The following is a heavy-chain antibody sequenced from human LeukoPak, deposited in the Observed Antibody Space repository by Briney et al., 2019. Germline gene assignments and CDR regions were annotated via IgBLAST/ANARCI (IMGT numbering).Heavy chain of an antibody. Sequence: SETPSLTCAVYGGSFSDFYWSWIRQPPGKGLEWIGEVNHSGSTNYNPSLKSRVTISVDTSKNQFSLKLSSVTAADTAVYYCARSTGNYGGEAFDIWGQGTMVTVSS. CDR1: GGSFSDFY. J-gene: IGHJ3*02. CDR3: ARSTGNYGGEAFDI. D-gene: IGHD1-7*01. V-gene: IGHV4-34*01. CDR2: VNHSGST.